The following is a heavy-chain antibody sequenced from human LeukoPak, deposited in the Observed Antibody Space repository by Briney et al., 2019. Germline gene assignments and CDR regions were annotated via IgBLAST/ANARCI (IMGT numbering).Heavy chain of an antibody. CDR3: VRGGDYGSFDS. Sequence: AGGSLRLSCAASGFRLSNYWMSWVRQAPGKGLEWVANTKQDGNDKYYVDSVKGRFTISRDNAKSSLYLQMNSLRADDTAVYYCVRGGDYGSFDSWGQGTLVTVSS. D-gene: IGHD4-17*01. V-gene: IGHV3-7*01. CDR2: TKQDGNDK. CDR1: GFRLSNYW. J-gene: IGHJ4*02.